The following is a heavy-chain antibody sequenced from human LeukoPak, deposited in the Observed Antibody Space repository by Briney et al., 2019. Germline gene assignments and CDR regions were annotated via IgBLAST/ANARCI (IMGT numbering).Heavy chain of an antibody. J-gene: IGHJ4*02. CDR1: GGSFSGYY. V-gene: IGHV4-34*01. CDR3: ASRNKIYGDPVDY. CDR2: INHSGST. D-gene: IGHD4-17*01. Sequence: SETLSLTCAVYGGSFSGYYWSWIRQPPGKGLEWIGEINHSGSTNYNPSLKSQVTISVDTSKNQFSLKLSSVTAADTAVYYCASRNKIYGDPVDYWGQGTLVTVSS.